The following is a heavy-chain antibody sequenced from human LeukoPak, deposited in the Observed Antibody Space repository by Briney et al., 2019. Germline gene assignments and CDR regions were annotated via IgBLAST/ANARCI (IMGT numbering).Heavy chain of an antibody. Sequence: SETLSLTCAVSGFSISNGYYWGWIRQPPGKGLEWIGSIYHSGSTYYNPSLKSRDTISVDTSKNQFSLKLSSVTAADTAVYYCGRYNSGYYYYFDYWGQGTLVTVSS. J-gene: IGHJ4*02. CDR1: GFSISNGYY. CDR2: IYHSGST. CDR3: GRYNSGYYYYFDY. V-gene: IGHV4-38-2*01. D-gene: IGHD3-22*01.